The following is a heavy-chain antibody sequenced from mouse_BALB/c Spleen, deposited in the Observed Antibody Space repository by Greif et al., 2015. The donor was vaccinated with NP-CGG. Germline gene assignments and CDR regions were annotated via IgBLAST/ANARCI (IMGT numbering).Heavy chain of an antibody. V-gene: IGHV1S135*01. CDR1: GYAFTGSN. CDR2: IDPYNGGT. J-gene: IGHJ1*01. CDR3: ARDKIVGYFDV. Sequence: VQLQQSGPELVKPGASVKVSCKASGYAFTGSNMYWVKQSHGKSLEWIGYIDPYNGGTTYNQKFKGKATLTVDKSSSTAYMHLNSLTSEDTAVYYCARDKIVGYFDVWGAGTTVPVSS. D-gene: IGHD1-1*01.